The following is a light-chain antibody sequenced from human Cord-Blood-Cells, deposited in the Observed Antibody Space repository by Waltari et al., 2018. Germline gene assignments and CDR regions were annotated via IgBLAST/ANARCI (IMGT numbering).Light chain of an antibody. Sequence: QSALPQPPPAPASPGPSVPISCTGTSRDVGCYNYVPWYQQHPGKAPKHMIYEVIKRPSGVPDRFSGSKSGNTASLTVSGLQAEDEADYYCSSYAGSNNLVFGGGTKLTVL. V-gene: IGLV2-8*01. CDR3: SSYAGSNNLV. J-gene: IGLJ3*02. CDR2: EVI. CDR1: SRDVGCYNY.